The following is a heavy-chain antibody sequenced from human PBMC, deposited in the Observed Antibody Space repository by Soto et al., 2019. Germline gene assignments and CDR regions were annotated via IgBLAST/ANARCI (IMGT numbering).Heavy chain of an antibody. CDR3: AKLGSSAWSPHYYFDY. Sequence: GGSLRLSCAASGFTFYNYAMGWVRQAPGKGLEWVSAITGSGSDTYYLDSVKGRFTISRDNSKNTLFLQMNSLRAEDTAIYYCAKLGSSAWSPHYYFDYWGQGTLVTVSS. V-gene: IGHV3-23*01. CDR2: ITGSGSDT. D-gene: IGHD3-10*01. CDR1: GFTFYNYA. J-gene: IGHJ4*02.